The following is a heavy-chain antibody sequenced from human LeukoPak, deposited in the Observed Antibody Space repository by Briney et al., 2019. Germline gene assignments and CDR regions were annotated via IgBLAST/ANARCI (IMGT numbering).Heavy chain of an antibody. CDR3: AKDIRLRIVHGYRGSFDY. CDR2: ISYDGSNK. D-gene: IGHD1-26*01. V-gene: IGHV3-30*18. J-gene: IGHJ4*02. CDR1: GFTFSSYG. Sequence: QPGRSLRLSCAASGFTFSSYGMHWVRQAPGKGLEWVAVISYDGSNKYYADSVKGRFTISRDNSKNTLYLQMNSLRAEDTAVYYCAKDIRLRIVHGYRGSFDYWGQGTLVTVSS.